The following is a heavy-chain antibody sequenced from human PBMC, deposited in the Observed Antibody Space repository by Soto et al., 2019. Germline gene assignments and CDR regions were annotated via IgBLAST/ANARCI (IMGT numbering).Heavy chain of an antibody. CDR3: ARRWGAAFDY. CDR2: IYYSGST. V-gene: IGHV4-59*08. D-gene: IGHD1-26*01. Sequence: QVQLQESGPGLVKPSETLSLTCTVSGGSISSYYWSWIRQPPGKGLEWIGYIYYSGSTNYNPPLKSRLTISVDTTNNPFSLKLSSVTAADTAVYYCARRWGAAFDYWGQGTLVTVSS. CDR1: GGSISSYY. J-gene: IGHJ4*02.